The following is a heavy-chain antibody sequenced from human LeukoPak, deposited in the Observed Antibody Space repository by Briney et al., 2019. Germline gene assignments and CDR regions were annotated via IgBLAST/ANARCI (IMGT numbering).Heavy chain of an antibody. CDR1: GDSVSSKSAA. CDR2: TYYRSKWYH. D-gene: IGHD1-1*01. V-gene: IGHV6-1*01. Sequence: SQTLSLTCAISGDSVSSKSAARNWIRQSPSRGLEWLGRTYYRSKWYHEYAVSVKSRITINPDTSKNQFSLQLNSVTPEDTAIYYCAILRTASSFGFWGQGTLVTVSS. CDR3: AILRTASSFGF. J-gene: IGHJ4*02.